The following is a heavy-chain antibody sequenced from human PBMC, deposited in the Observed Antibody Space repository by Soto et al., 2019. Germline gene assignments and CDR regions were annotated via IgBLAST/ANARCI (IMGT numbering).Heavy chain of an antibody. CDR2: IWYDGSNK. Sequence: QVQLVESGGGVVQPGRSLRLSCAASGFTFSSYGMHWVRQAPGKGLEWVAVIWYDGSNKYYADSVKGRFTISRDNSKNTLYLQMNSLRAEDMAVYYCARAKADFWSGKNWFDPWGQGTLVTVSS. CDR1: GFTFSSYG. J-gene: IGHJ5*02. CDR3: ARAKADFWSGKNWFDP. D-gene: IGHD3-3*01. V-gene: IGHV3-33*01.